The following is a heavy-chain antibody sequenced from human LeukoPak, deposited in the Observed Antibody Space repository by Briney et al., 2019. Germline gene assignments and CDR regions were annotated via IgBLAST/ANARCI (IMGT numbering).Heavy chain of an antibody. Sequence: GGSLRLSCAASGFTFSGSAMYWVRQASGKGLEWVGRIRSKANSYATAYAASVKGRFIISRDDSKNTAYLQMNSLKTEDTAVYYCTRHNGDYCSGGSCYWNGVDYWGQGTLVTVSS. CDR2: IRSKANSYAT. J-gene: IGHJ4*02. V-gene: IGHV3-73*01. D-gene: IGHD2-15*01. CDR1: GFTFSGSA. CDR3: TRHNGDYCSGGSCYWNGVDY.